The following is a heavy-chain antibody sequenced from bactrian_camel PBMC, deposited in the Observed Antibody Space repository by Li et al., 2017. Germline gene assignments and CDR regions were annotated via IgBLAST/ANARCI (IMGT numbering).Heavy chain of an antibody. CDR1: GFTFSRFS. V-gene: IGHV3S25*01. J-gene: IGHJ4*01. Sequence: QLVESGGGSVQAGGSLRLSCAASGFTFSRFSMYWVRQAPGKGLECVSFISSNGGTIEYVDSVKGRFAISRDNAKNTVYLAMNGLKPDDTAVYCCVTDSHPHIWGQGTQVTVS. D-gene: IGHD5*01. CDR3: VTDSHPHI. CDR2: ISSNGGTI.